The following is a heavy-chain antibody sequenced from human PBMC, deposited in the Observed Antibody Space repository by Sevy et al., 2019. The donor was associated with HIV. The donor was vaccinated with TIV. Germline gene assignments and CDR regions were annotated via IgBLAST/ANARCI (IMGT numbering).Heavy chain of an antibody. CDR3: ARLRGYYGSGSYRERPNWFDP. CDR2: IYHSRST. V-gene: IGHV4-38-2*02. Sequence: SETLSLTCTVSGYSISSGYYWGWIRQPPGKGLEWIGSIYHSRSTYYNPSLKSRVTISVDTSKNQFSLKLSSVTAADTAVYYCARLRGYYGSGSYRERPNWFDPWGQGTLVTVSS. D-gene: IGHD3-10*01. CDR1: GYSISSGYY. J-gene: IGHJ5*02.